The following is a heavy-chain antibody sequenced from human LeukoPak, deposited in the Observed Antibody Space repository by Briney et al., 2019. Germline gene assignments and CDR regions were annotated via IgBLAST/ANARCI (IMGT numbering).Heavy chain of an antibody. CDR3: ARPWIRSTLRAFDI. V-gene: IGHV4-4*02. Sequence: SETLSLTCAVSGGSISSSNWWSWVRQPPGKGLEWIGEIYHSGGTNYNPSLKSRVTISVDTSKNQFSLKLSSVTAADTAVYYCARPWIRSTLRAFDIWGQGTMVTVSS. CDR1: GGSISSSNW. J-gene: IGHJ3*02. CDR2: IYHSGGT. D-gene: IGHD2-2*01.